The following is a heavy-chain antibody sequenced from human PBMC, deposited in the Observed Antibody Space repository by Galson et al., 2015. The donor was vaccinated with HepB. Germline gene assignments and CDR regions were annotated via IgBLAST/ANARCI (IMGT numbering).Heavy chain of an antibody. J-gene: IGHJ4*02. CDR1: GFTFRTSG. V-gene: IGHV3-33*08. CDR3: ARASSLYGSGSYFDY. CDR2: IGYRETYK. D-gene: IGHD3-10*01. Sequence: SLRLSCAASGFTFRTSGMTWVRQAPGKGLEWVAVIGYRETYKHYADSVKGRFAISRDNSKNTLHLQMNSLRAEDTAVYYCARASSLYGSGSYFDYWGQGTLVTVSS.